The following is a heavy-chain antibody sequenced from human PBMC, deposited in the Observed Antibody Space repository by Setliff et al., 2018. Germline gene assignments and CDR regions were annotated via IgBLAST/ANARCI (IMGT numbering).Heavy chain of an antibody. CDR1: GFTFSTCR. CDR3: ARTCSGSGCYAGLES. V-gene: IGHV3-33*08. CDR2: IWDDGGNK. J-gene: IGHJ4*02. D-gene: IGHD2-15*01. Sequence: PGGSLRLSCAASGFTFSTCRMHWVRQAPGKGLEWVAVIWDDGGNKYHADSVKGRFTISRDNSKNTLYLQMNSLRPDDTAVYYCARTCSGSGCYAGLESWGQGTPVTVSS.